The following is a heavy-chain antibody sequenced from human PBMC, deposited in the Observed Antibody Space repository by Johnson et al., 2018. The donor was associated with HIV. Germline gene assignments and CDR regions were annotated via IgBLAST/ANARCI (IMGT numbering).Heavy chain of an antibody. V-gene: IGHV3-23*04. Sequence: MLLVESGGGLVQPGGSLRLSCAASGFTVSSNYMSWVRQAPGKGLEWVSAISGSGGSTYYADSVKGGCTISRDNSKNTLYLQMNSLSAEDTAVYYCAKVYDSSGYYSYDAFDIWGQGTMVTVSS. CDR2: ISGSGGST. CDR3: AKVYDSSGYYSYDAFDI. J-gene: IGHJ3*02. D-gene: IGHD3-22*01. CDR1: GFTVSSNY.